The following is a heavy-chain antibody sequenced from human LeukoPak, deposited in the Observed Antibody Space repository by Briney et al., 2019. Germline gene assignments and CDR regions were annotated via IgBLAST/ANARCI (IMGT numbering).Heavy chain of an antibody. CDR3: ASAPPYNVNYFDY. CDR1: GFTVSSNY. Sequence: GGSLRLSCAASGFTVSSNYMSWVRQAPGKGLEWVSVIYSGGSTYYADSVKGRFTISRDNAKNSLYLQMNSLRAEDTAVYYCASAPPYNVNYFDYWGQGTLVTVSS. CDR2: IYSGGST. J-gene: IGHJ4*02. V-gene: IGHV3-53*01. D-gene: IGHD2/OR15-2a*01.